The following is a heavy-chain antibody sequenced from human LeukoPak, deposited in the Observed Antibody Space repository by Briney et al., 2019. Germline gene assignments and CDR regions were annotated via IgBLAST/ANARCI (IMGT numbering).Heavy chain of an antibody. CDR3: AKDISVRGVIHAIIDY. D-gene: IGHD3-10*01. CDR1: GFTFSSYG. V-gene: IGHV3-30*02. CDR2: IRYDGSNK. J-gene: IGHJ4*02. Sequence: GGSLRLSCAASGFTFSSYGMHWVRQAPGKGLEWVAFIRYDGSNKYYADSVKGRFTISRDNSKNTLYLQMNSLRAEDTALYYCAKDISVRGVIHAIIDYWGQGTLVTVSS.